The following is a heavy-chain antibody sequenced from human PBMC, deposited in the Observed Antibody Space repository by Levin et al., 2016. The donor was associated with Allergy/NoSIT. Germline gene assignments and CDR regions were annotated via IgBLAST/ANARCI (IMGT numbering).Heavy chain of an antibody. CDR3: ARGPEEADYDILTGYYWVYYYYGMDV. V-gene: IGHV1-18*01. CDR2: ISAYNGNT. Sequence: WVRQAPGQGLEWMGWISAYNGNTNYAQKLQGRVTMTTDTSTSTAYMELRSLRSDDTAVYYCARGPEEADYDILTGYYWVYYYYGMDVWGQGTTVPSP. D-gene: IGHD3-9*01. J-gene: IGHJ6*02.